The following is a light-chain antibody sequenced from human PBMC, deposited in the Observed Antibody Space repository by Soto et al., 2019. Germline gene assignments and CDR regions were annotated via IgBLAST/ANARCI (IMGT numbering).Light chain of an antibody. J-gene: IGKJ1*01. CDR1: QSVSTK. CDR2: DAS. V-gene: IGKV3-15*01. CDR3: QYYGNSPLT. Sequence: EILMTQSPATLSVSPGETATLSCRASQSVSTKLAWYQQKPGQAPRLLINDASTRATGVPARFSGWGSGTEFTLTISSLQSEDFAVYYCQYYGNSPLTFGQGTKVDFK.